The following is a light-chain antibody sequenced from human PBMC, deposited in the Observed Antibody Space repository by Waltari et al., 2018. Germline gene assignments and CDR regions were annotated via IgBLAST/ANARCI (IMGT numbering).Light chain of an antibody. Sequence: QSVLTQPPSASGTPGQTVSISCSGRSSNIGNNIVTWYQQLPGTAPKLLIYRNDQRPSGVPDRFSASKSGTSASLAISGLQSEDGADYFCATWDASLNGQVFGGGTKLTVL. J-gene: IGLJ3*02. CDR1: SSNIGNNI. CDR3: ATWDASLNGQV. CDR2: RND. V-gene: IGLV1-44*01.